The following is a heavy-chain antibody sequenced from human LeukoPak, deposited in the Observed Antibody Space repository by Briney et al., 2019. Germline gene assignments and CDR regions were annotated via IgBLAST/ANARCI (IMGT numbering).Heavy chain of an antibody. CDR3: AREDYHTSGTESGFYYYYGTDV. J-gene: IGHJ6*02. CDR2: IYTSGST. V-gene: IGHV4-4*07. D-gene: IGHD3-10*01. Sequence: KPSETLSLTCTVSGGSISSYYWSWIRQPAGKGLEWIGRIYTSGSTNYNPSLKGRVTVSVDTSKNQFSLKLSSVTAADTAVYYCAREDYHTSGTESGFYYYYGTDVWGQGTTVTVSS. CDR1: GGSISSYY.